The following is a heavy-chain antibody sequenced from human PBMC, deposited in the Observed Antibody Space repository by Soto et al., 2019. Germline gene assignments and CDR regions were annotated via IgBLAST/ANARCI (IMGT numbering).Heavy chain of an antibody. V-gene: IGHV3-23*01. D-gene: IGHD3-10*01. Sequence: EVQLLESGGGLVQPGGSLRLSCAGSGFTFINFAMNWVRQAPGKGLEWVSAIRGGGDATVFAHSVRGRFTISRDNSKNTVALQMNSLGVDDTAVYYCARKVPGSTSRPNYWYFDLWGRGTLVTVSS. CDR1: GFTFINFA. J-gene: IGHJ2*01. CDR3: ARKVPGSTSRPNYWYFDL. CDR2: IRGGGDAT.